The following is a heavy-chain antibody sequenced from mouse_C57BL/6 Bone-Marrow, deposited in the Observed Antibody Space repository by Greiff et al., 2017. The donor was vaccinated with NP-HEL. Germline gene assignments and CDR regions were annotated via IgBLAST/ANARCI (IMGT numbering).Heavy chain of an antibody. CDR1: GFTFTDYY. J-gene: IGHJ4*01. CDR2: IRNKDNGYTT. CDR3: ARPGTDYYAIDY. D-gene: IGHD4-1*01. V-gene: IGHV7-3*01. Sequence: EVKVVESGGGLVQPGGSLSLSCAASGFTFTDYYMSWVRQPPGKALEWLGFIRNKDNGYTTEYSASVKGRFTISRDNSQSSLYLQMNALRAEDSATYYCARPGTDYYAIDYWGQGTSVTVSS.